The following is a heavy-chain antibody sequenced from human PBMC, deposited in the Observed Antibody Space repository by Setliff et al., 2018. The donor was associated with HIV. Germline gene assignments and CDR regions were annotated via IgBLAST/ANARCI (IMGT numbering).Heavy chain of an antibody. Sequence: KPSETLSLTCAVYGESFSGHYWSWIRQPAGKGLEWLGEINHSGRAKYNPSLKSRASISADTSKNQFSLRLTSVTAADTAVYYCARGAPYCNHGVCHLFDYWGHGNLVTVSS. CDR2: INHSGRA. V-gene: IGHV4-34*01. D-gene: IGHD2-8*01. CDR1: GESFSGHY. CDR3: ARGAPYCNHGVCHLFDY. J-gene: IGHJ4*01.